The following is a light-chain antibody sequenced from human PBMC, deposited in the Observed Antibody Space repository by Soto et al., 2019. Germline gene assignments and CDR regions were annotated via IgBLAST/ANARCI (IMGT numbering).Light chain of an antibody. J-gene: IGKJ1*01. CDR1: QSVTGSY. CDR3: QQYGTSPRS. V-gene: IGKV3-20*01. CDR2: GAS. Sequence: EIVLTQSPGTLSLSPGDRATLSCRASQSVTGSYLAWYQHKPGQAHSLLIYGASSRATGIPNRFSGSGSGTDFTHTISGLEPEDFAVYYCQQYGTSPRSFCQGTKVEIK.